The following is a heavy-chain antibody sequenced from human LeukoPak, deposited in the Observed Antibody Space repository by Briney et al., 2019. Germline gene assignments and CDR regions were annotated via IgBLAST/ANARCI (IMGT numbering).Heavy chain of an antibody. Sequence: GGSLRLSCAASGFTFSSYSMNWVRQAPGKGLEWVSSISSSSSYIYYADSVKGRFTISRDNAKNSLYLQMNSLRAEDTAVYYCARDSYDSSGSYYFDYWGQGTLVTVSS. CDR1: GFTFSSYS. J-gene: IGHJ4*02. V-gene: IGHV3-21*01. D-gene: IGHD3-22*01. CDR2: ISSSSSYI. CDR3: ARDSYDSSGSYYFDY.